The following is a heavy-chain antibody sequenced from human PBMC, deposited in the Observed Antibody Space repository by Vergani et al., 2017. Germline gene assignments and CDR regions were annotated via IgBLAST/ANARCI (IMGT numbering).Heavy chain of an antibody. V-gene: IGHV4-34*01. D-gene: IGHD2-2*01. J-gene: IGHJ6*03. CDR1: GGSFSGYY. CDR2: INHSGST. Sequence: QVQLQQWGAGLLKPSETLSLTCAVSGGSFSGYYWSWIRQPPGKGLEWIGDINHSGSTNYNPSLKSRVTISVDTSKNQFSLKLSSVTAADTAVYYCARSVVVVPAAIVYYYYYYYMDVWGKGTTVTVSS. CDR3: ARSVVVVPAAIVYYYYYYYMDV.